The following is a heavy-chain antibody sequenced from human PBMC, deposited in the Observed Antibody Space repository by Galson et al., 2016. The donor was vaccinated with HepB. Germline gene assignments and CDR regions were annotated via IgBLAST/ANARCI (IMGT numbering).Heavy chain of an antibody. CDR3: ARHPTGYPNWFDR. V-gene: IGHV4-39*01. J-gene: IGHJ5*02. D-gene: IGHD3-9*01. CDR1: GASIISTNYN. CDR2: IFHTGRS. Sequence: SETLSLTCTVSGASIISTNYNWGWIRRPPGKGLEWIASIFHTGRSDYNPSLQSRVTISVDTSMNRFSLSLRSVSTADTATYFCARHPTGYPNWFDRWGHGTLVVVSS.